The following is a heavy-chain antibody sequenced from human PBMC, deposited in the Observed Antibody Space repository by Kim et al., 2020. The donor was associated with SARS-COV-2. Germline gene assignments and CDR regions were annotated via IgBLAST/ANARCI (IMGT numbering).Heavy chain of an antibody. Sequence: SETLSLTCTVSGDSISSGDYFWSWIRQDPGKGLEWIGYIHHNGNSYYNPSLKNPVTISIDTSKNLFSLKLTSVTAADTAVYYCARERSRVEYTTRNAFDIWGQGTKVTVSS. CDR1: GDSISSGDYF. CDR2: IHHNGNS. D-gene: IGHD1-26*01. J-gene: IGHJ3*02. V-gene: IGHV4-31*01. CDR3: ARERSRVEYTTRNAFDI.